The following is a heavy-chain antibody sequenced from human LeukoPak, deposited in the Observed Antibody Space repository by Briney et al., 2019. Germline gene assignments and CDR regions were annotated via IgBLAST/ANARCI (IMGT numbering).Heavy chain of an antibody. J-gene: IGHJ4*02. CDR1: GYTFTSYG. Sequence: ASVKVSCKASGYTFTSYGISWVRQAPGQGLEWMGWMNPNSVNTAYAQKFQGRVTMTRNTSISTAYMELSSLRSEDTAVYYCARKRDGGNPLGYWGQGTLVTVSS. CDR3: ARKRDGGNPLGY. V-gene: IGHV1-8*02. CDR2: MNPNSVNT. D-gene: IGHD4-23*01.